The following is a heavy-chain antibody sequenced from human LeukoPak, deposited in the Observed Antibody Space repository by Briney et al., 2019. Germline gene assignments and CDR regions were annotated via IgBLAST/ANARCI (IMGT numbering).Heavy chain of an antibody. Sequence: SGTLSLTCSVSIESTSGNYWSWVRQPPGKGLEWIGYIFYSGNTNYNPSLKSRVTMSLDTSKNQFSLRLNSVTAADTAVYYCAKSFYDLVFDYWGQGILVTVSS. CDR3: AKSFYDLVFDY. D-gene: IGHD5/OR15-5a*01. J-gene: IGHJ4*02. CDR2: IFYSGNT. CDR1: IESTSGNY. V-gene: IGHV4-59*03.